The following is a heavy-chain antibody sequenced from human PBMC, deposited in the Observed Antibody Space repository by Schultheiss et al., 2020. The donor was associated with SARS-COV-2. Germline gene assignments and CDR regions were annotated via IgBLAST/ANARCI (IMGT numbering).Heavy chain of an antibody. D-gene: IGHD5-12*01. J-gene: IGHJ2*01. CDR2: ISYDGSNK. V-gene: IGHV3-30*03. CDR1: GFTFSSYG. CDR3: ARGLRNWYFDL. Sequence: GGSLRLSCAAFGFTFSSYGMHWVRQAPGKGLEWVAGISYDGSNKYYADSVKGRFTISRDNSKNTLYLQMNSLRAEDTAVYYCARGLRNWYFDLWGRGTLVTVSS.